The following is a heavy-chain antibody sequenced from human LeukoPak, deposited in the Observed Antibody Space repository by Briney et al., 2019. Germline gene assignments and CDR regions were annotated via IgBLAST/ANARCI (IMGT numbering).Heavy chain of an antibody. CDR2: INWNGGST. J-gene: IGHJ6*03. V-gene: IGHV3-20*04. CDR1: GFTFDDYG. D-gene: IGHD2-2*01. CDR3: ARDGCSSTSCYAPGDYMDV. Sequence: PGRSLRLSCAASGFTFDDYGMSWVRQAPGKGLEWVSGINWNGGSTGYADSVKGRFTISRDNAKNSLYLQMNSLRAEDTALYYCARDGCSSTSCYAPGDYMDVWGKGTTVTVSS.